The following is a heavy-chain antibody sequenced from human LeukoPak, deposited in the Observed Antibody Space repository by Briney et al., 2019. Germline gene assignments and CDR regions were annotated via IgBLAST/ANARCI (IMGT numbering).Heavy chain of an antibody. Sequence: PGGSLRLSCAASGFIFDDYDMNWVRQAPGKGLEWVSGISWNGRNTAYAESLKGRFTISRDNAKNSLYLQMNSLRAEDTAVYYCARDLGSGEFDPWGQGTLVTVSS. CDR2: ISWNGRNT. CDR1: GFIFDDYD. CDR3: ARDLGSGEFDP. V-gene: IGHV3-20*04. D-gene: IGHD3-10*01. J-gene: IGHJ5*02.